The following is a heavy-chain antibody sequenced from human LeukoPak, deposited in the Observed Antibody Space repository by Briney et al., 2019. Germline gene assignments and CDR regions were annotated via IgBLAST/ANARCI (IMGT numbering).Heavy chain of an antibody. Sequence: GGSLRLSCATSGFTFSSYDMHWVRQATGKGLDWVSAIDIAGDTYYPGSAKGRFTISRENAKNSLYLQMNSLWAEDTAVYYCAKGGDYGDYDATPFDYWGQGTLVTVSS. CDR1: GFTFSSYD. CDR3: AKGGDYGDYDATPFDY. V-gene: IGHV3-13*01. CDR2: IDIAGDT. J-gene: IGHJ4*02. D-gene: IGHD4-17*01.